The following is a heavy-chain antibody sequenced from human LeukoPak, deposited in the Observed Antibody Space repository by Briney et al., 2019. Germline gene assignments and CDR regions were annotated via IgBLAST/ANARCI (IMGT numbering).Heavy chain of an antibody. V-gene: IGHV1-2*06. CDR3: AREDYDSSGYEGAFDI. CDR1: GYTFTGYY. J-gene: IGHJ3*02. Sequence: ASVKVSCKASGYTFTGYYMHWVRQAPGQGLEWMGRINPNSGGTNYAQKFQGRVTMTRDTSISTAHMELSRLRSDDTAVYYCAREDYDSSGYEGAFDIWGQGTMVTVSS. D-gene: IGHD3-22*01. CDR2: INPNSGGT.